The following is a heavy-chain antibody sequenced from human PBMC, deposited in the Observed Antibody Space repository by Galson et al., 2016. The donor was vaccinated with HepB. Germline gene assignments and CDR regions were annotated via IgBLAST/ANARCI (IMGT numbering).Heavy chain of an antibody. Sequence: SLRLSCAASGFTFDDYAMHWVRQAPGKGLEWVSGIRWNSGSIGYADSVKGRFTISRDNAKNSLYLQMNSLRAEDTALYYCATNMRSSGYYHGAYDIWDQWTMVTVSS. CDR3: ATNMRSSGYYHGAYDI. V-gene: IGHV3-9*01. D-gene: IGHD3-22*01. CDR2: IRWNSGSI. J-gene: IGHJ3*02. CDR1: GFTFDDYA.